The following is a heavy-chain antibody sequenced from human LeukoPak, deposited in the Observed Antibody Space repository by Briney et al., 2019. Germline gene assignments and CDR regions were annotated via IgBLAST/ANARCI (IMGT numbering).Heavy chain of an antibody. J-gene: IGHJ4*02. D-gene: IGHD6-13*01. V-gene: IGHV3-30*18. CDR2: ISHDGSNK. Sequence: GRSLSLSCAVSGFPLSSYGMHGVRQAPGKGLEGVAVISHDGSNKYYADSVKGRFTISRDNSKNTLYLQMNSLRAEDTAVYYCAKDYLTGEGMDNWGQGTLGTVSS. CDR1: GFPLSSYG. CDR3: AKDYLTGEGMDN.